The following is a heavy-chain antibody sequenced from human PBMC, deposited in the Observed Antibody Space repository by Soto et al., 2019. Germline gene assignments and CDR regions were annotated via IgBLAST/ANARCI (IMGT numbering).Heavy chain of an antibody. V-gene: IGHV3-48*01. Sequence: PGGSLRLSCAASGFTFSTYSMNWVRQAPGKGLEWISYISSSSSTIYYADSVKGRFTTSRDNARNSLFLQMNSLRAEDTAVYYCARDNIFDPWGQGTQVPVSS. CDR1: GFTFSTYS. CDR3: ARDNIFDP. J-gene: IGHJ5*02. CDR2: ISSSSSTI.